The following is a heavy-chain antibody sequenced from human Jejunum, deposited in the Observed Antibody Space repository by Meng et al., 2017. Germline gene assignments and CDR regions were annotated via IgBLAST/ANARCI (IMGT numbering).Heavy chain of an antibody. CDR1: GGSMRYSNW. CDR2: IYHTGST. J-gene: IGHJ5*02. V-gene: IGHV4-4*02. CDR3: ARDLLGPAIAASGYFDP. D-gene: IGHD5-12*01. Sequence: LQGAGPGLVKRAGTLSLSCAVSGGSMRYSNWWSWVRQPPGKGLEWIGEIYHTGSTNYNPSLKSRVTMSLDKSKNQFFLDLTSVTAADTAVYYCARDLLGPAIAASGYFDPWGQGTLVTVSS.